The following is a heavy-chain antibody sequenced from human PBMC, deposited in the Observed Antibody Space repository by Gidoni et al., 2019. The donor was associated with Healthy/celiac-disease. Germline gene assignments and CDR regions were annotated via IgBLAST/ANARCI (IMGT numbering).Heavy chain of an antibody. J-gene: IGHJ3*02. CDR3: ARRQRKQWLVRGENAFDI. Sequence: EVQLVQSGAEVKKPGESLKISCKGSGYSFPSYWIGWVIQMPGKGLEWMGIIYPGDSDTRYSPSFQGQVTISADKSISTAYLQWSSLKASDTAMYYCARRQRKQWLVRGENAFDIWGQGTMVTVSS. CDR2: IYPGDSDT. D-gene: IGHD6-19*01. V-gene: IGHV5-51*01. CDR1: GYSFPSYW.